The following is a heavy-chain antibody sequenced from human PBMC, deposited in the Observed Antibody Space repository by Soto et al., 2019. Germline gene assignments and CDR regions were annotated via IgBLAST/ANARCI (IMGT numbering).Heavy chain of an antibody. V-gene: IGHV3-30-3*01. CDR2: ISYDGSNK. D-gene: IGHD3-10*01. CDR1: GFTFSSYA. J-gene: IGHJ4*02. CDR3: ARCYGSGSYYNEDYFDY. Sequence: QVQLVESGGGVVQPGRSLRLSCAASGFTFSSYAMHWVRQAPSKGLEWVAVISYDGSNKYYADSVKGRFTISRDNSKNTLYLQMNSLRAEDTAVYYCARCYGSGSYYNEDYFDYWGQGTLVTVSS.